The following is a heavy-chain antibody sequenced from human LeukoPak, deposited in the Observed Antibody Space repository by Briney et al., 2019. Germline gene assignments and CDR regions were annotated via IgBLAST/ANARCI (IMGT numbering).Heavy chain of an antibody. CDR3: AKGGYVVVPAAMGGFGL. D-gene: IGHD2-2*01. CDR2: ISGSGDKT. CDR1: GFTFSNYA. J-gene: IGHJ3*01. Sequence: PGGSLRLSCVASGFTFSNYAMNWVRQTPAKGLEWVSAISGSGDKTYYADSVKGRFTISRDNSKNTLYLQMNSLRAEETALYYCAKGGYVVVPAAMGGFGLWGQGTMVTVSS. V-gene: IGHV3-23*01.